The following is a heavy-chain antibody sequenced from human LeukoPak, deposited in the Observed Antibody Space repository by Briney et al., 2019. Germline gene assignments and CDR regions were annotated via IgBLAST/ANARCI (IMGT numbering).Heavy chain of an antibody. CDR2: IIPIFGTA. V-gene: IGHV1-69*05. Sequence: GASVKVSCKASGGTFSSYAISWVRQAPGQGLEWMGGIIPIFGTANYAQKFQGRVTMTRDMSTSTVYMELNSLRSEDTAVYYCARDYGSGSYTYYYYYYMDVWGKGTTVTVSS. J-gene: IGHJ6*03. D-gene: IGHD3-10*01. CDR3: ARDYGSGSYTYYYYYYMDV. CDR1: GGTFSSYA.